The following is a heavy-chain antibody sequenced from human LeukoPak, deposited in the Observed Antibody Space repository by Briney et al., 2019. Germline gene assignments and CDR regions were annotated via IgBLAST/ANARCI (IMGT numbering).Heavy chain of an antibody. CDR1: GFALSSRGAG. J-gene: IGHJ4*02. Sequence: APTLLNPTQTLTLTCSFSGFALSSRGAGVGWVRQPPGKSLECLAIIYLDDNKRYSPSLTRRLTITKDTSKNQVVLTMTNMAAVDTAKYYCAQRSPARRNPSTSGWYRAYFDFWGQGTMVTVSS. CDR3: AQRSPARRNPSTSGWYRAYFDF. D-gene: IGHD6-19*01. CDR2: IYLDDNK. V-gene: IGHV2-5*02.